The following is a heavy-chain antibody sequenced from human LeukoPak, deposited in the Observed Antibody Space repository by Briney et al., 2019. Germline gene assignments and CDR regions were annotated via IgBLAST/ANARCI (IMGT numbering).Heavy chain of an antibody. D-gene: IGHD6-19*01. V-gene: IGHV4-31*03. J-gene: IGHJ4*02. CDR1: GGSISSGGYY. Sequence: PSQTLSLTCTVSGGSISSGGYYWSWIRQHPGKGLEWIGHIYYSGSTYYNPSLKSRVTISVDTSKNQFSLKLSSVTAADTAVYYCARVTEQWPHHYFDYWGQGTLVIVSS. CDR3: ARVTEQWPHHYFDY. CDR2: IYYSGST.